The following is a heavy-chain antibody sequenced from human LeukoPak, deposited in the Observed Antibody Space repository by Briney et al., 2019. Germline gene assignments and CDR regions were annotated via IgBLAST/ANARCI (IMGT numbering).Heavy chain of an antibody. CDR3: ARDRDVVVPAAQEDAFDI. Sequence: GGSLRLSCAASGFTFSDYYMSWIRQAPGKGLEWVSYISSSGSTIYYADSVKGRFTISRDNAKNSLYLQMNSLRAEDTAVYYCARDRDVVVPAAQEDAFDIWGQGTMVTVSS. J-gene: IGHJ3*02. D-gene: IGHD2-2*01. CDR2: ISSSGSTI. CDR1: GFTFSDYY. V-gene: IGHV3-11*04.